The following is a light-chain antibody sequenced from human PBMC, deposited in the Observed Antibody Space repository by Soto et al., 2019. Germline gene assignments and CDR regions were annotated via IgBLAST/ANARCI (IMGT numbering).Light chain of an antibody. CDR1: QSVSSN. CDR3: QQYNNWPPTWT. Sequence: EIVMTQSPATLSVSPWERATLSCRASQSVSSNLAWYQQKPGQAPRLLIYGASTRATGIPARFSGSGSGTEFTLTISSLQSEDFAVYYCQQYNNWPPTWTFGQGTRLENK. V-gene: IGKV3-15*01. J-gene: IGKJ5*01. CDR2: GAS.